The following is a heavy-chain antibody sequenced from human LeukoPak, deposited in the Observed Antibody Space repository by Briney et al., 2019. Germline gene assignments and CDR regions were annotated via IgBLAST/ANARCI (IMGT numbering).Heavy chain of an antibody. CDR2: IYYSGST. CDR3: ARRVDYYYGMDV. V-gene: IGHV4-59*08. Sequence: SETLSLTCTVSGGSISSYYWSWIRQPPGKGLEWIGYIYYSGSTNYNPSLKSRVTISVDTSKNQFSLKLSSVTAADTAVYYCARRVDYYYGMDVWGQGTTVTVSS. CDR1: GGSISSYY. J-gene: IGHJ6*02.